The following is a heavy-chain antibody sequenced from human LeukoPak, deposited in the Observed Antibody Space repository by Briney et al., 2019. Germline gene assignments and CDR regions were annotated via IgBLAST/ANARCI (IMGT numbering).Heavy chain of an antibody. V-gene: IGHV3-7*01. CDR3: AKGSGWEQSYYYYYMDV. J-gene: IGHJ6*03. CDR2: IKRDGSEK. CDR1: GFTYTTYW. D-gene: IGHD1-26*01. Sequence: GGSLRLSCEASGFTYTTYWMSWVCQAPGKGLQWVANIKRDGSEKYYVDSVKGRFTISRDNAKNSLYLQMSSLRADDTAVYYCAKGSGWEQSYYYYYMDVWGKGATVTISS.